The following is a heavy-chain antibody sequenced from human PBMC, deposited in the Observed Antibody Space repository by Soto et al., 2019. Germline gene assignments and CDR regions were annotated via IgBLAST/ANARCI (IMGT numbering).Heavy chain of an antibody. Sequence: QVQLVQSGAEVKKPGASVKVSCKASGYTFTSYGISWVRQAPGQGLEWMGWISAYNGNTNYAQKLQGRVTMTTDTTTSTAYMELSSLRSDDTAVYYCARDAKIADRHPYYYGMDVWGQGTTVTVSS. J-gene: IGHJ6*02. D-gene: IGHD6-6*01. CDR1: GYTFTSYG. CDR2: ISAYNGNT. V-gene: IGHV1-18*01. CDR3: ARDAKIADRHPYYYGMDV.